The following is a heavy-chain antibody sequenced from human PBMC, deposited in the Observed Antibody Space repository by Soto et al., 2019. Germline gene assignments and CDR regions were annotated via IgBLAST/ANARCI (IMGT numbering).Heavy chain of an antibody. D-gene: IGHD1-7*01. CDR3: ARGRTGTTGYYYYYYMDV. J-gene: IGHJ6*03. CDR1: GYTFTSYD. V-gene: IGHV1-8*01. CDR2: MNPNSGNT. Sequence: GASVKVSCKASGYTFTSYDMNWVRQATGQGLEWMGWMNPNSGNTGYAQKFQGRVTMTRNTSISTAYMELSSLRSEDTAVYYCARGRTGTTGYYYYYYMDVWGKGTTVTVSS.